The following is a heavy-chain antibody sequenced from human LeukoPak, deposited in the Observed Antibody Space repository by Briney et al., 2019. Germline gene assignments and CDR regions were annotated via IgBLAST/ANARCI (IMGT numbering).Heavy chain of an antibody. CDR3: ARGDYDYRN. D-gene: IGHD3-16*01. CDR2: IKTDGSIT. CDR1: GFSFSVFW. Sequence: PGGSLRLSCAASGFSFSVFWMHWVRQAPGKGPVWVSRIKTDGSITDYADSVKGRFTISRDNAKNSLYLQMNSLRAEDTAVYYCARGDYDYRNWGQGTLVTVSS. J-gene: IGHJ4*02. V-gene: IGHV3-74*01.